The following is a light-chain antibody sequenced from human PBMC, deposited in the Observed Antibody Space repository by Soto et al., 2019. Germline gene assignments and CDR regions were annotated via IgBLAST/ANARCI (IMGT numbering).Light chain of an antibody. V-gene: IGKV3-15*01. CDR3: QQYNNWPLT. CDR2: DAS. J-gene: IGKJ4*01. CDR1: QSVSNN. Sequence: EIVMTQSPATLSVSPGERATLSCRASQSVSNNLAWYQQKPGQAPRLLIYDASTRATGIPARFSGSGSGTEFTLTISSLQSEDFVVYYCQQYNNWPLTFGGGTKVEIK.